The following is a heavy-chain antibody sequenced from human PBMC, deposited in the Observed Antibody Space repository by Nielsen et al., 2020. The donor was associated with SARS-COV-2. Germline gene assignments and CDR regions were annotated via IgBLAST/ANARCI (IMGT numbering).Heavy chain of an antibody. Sequence: SETLSLTCTVSGGSISSYYWSWIRQPPGKGLEWIGRIYTSGSTNYNPSLKSRVTMSVDTSKNQFSLKLSSVTAADTAVYYCARGGYSYGPGWFDPWGQGTLVTVSS. CDR3: ARGGYSYGPGWFDP. CDR1: GGSISSYY. V-gene: IGHV4-4*07. J-gene: IGHJ5*02. CDR2: IYTSGST. D-gene: IGHD5-18*01.